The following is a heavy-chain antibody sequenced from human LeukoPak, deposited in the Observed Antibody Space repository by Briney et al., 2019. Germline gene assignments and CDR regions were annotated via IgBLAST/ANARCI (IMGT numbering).Heavy chain of an antibody. CDR3: AKIGILMVYAEFDY. V-gene: IGHV3-23*01. J-gene: IGHJ4*02. CDR2: ISGSGGST. Sequence: GGSLRLSCAASGFTFSSYAMSWVRQAPGKGLEWVSAISGSGGSTYYADSVEGRFTISRDNSKNTLYLQMNSLRAEDTAVYYCAKIGILMVYAEFDYWGQGTLVTVSS. CDR1: GFTFSSYA. D-gene: IGHD2-8*01.